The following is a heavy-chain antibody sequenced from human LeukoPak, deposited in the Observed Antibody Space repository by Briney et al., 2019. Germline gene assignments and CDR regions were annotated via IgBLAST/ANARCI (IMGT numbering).Heavy chain of an antibody. CDR3: ARDGYSTYGMDV. D-gene: IGHD1-26*01. CDR2: ISYDGSNK. Sequence: PGGSLRLSCAASGFTFSSYAMHWVRQAPGKGLEWVAVISYDGSNKYYAGSVKGRFTIPRDNSKNTLYLQMNSLRAEDTAVYYCARDGYSTYGMDVWGQGTTVTVSS. V-gene: IGHV3-30-3*01. CDR1: GFTFSSYA. J-gene: IGHJ6*02.